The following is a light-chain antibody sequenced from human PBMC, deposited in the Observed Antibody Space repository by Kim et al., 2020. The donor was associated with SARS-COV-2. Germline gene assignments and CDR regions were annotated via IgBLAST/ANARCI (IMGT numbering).Light chain of an antibody. CDR3: QSYDRSLSGSAV. CDR2: GNS. J-gene: IGLJ2*01. Sequence: QSVLTQPPSVSGAPGQRVTISCTGSGSNIGAGNDVHWYQQLPGAAPKLLIYGNSHRPSGFTDRFSGSRSGASASLAITGLQAEDEADYYCQSYDRSLSGSAVFGGGTQLTVL. V-gene: IGLV1-40*01. CDR1: GSNIGAGND.